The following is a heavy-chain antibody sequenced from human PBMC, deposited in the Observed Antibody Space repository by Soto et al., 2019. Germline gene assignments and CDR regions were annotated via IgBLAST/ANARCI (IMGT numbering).Heavy chain of an antibody. J-gene: IGHJ6*03. CDR2: ISGSGGST. D-gene: IGHD4-4*01. Sequence: GGSLRLSCAASGFTFSSYAMSWVRQAPGKGLEWVSAISGSGGSTYYADSVKGRFTISRDNSKNTLYLQMNSLRAEDTAVYYCAKAYSNHRVYYYYYMDVWGKGTTVTVSS. CDR1: GFTFSSYA. V-gene: IGHV3-23*01. CDR3: AKAYSNHRVYYYYYMDV.